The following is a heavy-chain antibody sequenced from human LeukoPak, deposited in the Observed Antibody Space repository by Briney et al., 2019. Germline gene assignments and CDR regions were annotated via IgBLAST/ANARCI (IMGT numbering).Heavy chain of an antibody. CDR1: GGSISSYY. V-gene: IGHV4-4*07. CDR2: IYTSGST. Sequence: SETLSLTCTVSGGSISSYYWSWIRQPAGKGLEWVGRIYTSGSTNYNPSLKSRVTMSVDTSKNQFSLKLSSVTAADTAVYYCAKFYDFWSGYFDFWGQGTLVTVSS. J-gene: IGHJ4*02. CDR3: AKFYDFWSGYFDF. D-gene: IGHD3-3*01.